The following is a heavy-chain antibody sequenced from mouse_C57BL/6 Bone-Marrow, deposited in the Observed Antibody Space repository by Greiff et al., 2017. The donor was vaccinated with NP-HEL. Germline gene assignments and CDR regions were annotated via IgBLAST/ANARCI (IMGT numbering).Heavy chain of an antibody. Sequence: VQLQESGAELVRPGTSVKVSCKASGYAFTNYLIEWVKQRPGQGLEWIGAINPGSGGTNYNEKFKGKATLTADKSSSTAYMQLSSLTSEDSAVYFCARRYYWGQGTTLTVSS. J-gene: IGHJ2*01. CDR2: INPGSGGT. CDR1: GYAFTNYL. V-gene: IGHV1-54*01. CDR3: ARRYY.